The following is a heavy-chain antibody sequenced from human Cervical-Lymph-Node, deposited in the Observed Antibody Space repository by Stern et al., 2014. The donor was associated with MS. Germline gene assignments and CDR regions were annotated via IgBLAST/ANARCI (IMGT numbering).Heavy chain of an antibody. CDR1: GYRVINNW. CDR2: IYPGYSDV. CDR3: ARWSVACDS. V-gene: IGHV5-51*03. J-gene: IGHJ4*02. Sequence: EVQLVESGAEVRKPGDSLKISCKTSGYRVINNWIAWVRQVPGRGLEWIGIIYPGYSDVRYSPSFQGNVTISVDKSISTAYLQWSSLKASDTAIYYCARWSVACDSWGQGALITVSS. D-gene: IGHD2-21*01.